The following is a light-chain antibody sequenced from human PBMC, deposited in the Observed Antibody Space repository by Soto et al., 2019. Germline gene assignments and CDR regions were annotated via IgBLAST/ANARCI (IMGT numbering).Light chain of an antibody. V-gene: IGKV4-1*01. CDR2: WAS. CDR3: QQYYTNSWS. J-gene: IGKJ1*01. CDR1: QSVLYSPNNKNY. Sequence: DIVMTQSPDSLAVSLGERATINCKSSQSVLYSPNNKNYLAWYQHTPGQPPKMLIYWASIRESGVPDRFSGSGSWTDFTLTISSLQSEDVAFYYCQQYYTNSWSFGQGTKVEIK.